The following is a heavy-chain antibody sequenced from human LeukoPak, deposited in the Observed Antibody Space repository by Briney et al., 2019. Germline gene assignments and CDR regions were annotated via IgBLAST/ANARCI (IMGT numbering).Heavy chain of an antibody. Sequence: PGGSLRLSCAASGLTFDDYGMSWVRQAPGKGLERVSAISGSGGSTYYADSVKGRFTISRDNSKNTLYLQMNSLRAEDTAVYYCAKEFLWFGELSHFDYWGQGTLVTVSS. V-gene: IGHV3-23*01. CDR3: AKEFLWFGELSHFDY. D-gene: IGHD3-10*01. CDR2: ISGSGGST. CDR1: GLTFDDYG. J-gene: IGHJ4*02.